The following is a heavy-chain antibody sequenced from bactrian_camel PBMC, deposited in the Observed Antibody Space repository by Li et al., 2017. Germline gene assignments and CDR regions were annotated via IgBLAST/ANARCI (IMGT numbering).Heavy chain of an antibody. CDR1: GATAGRHC. Sequence: HVQLVESGGGSVRTGGSLRLSCAASGATAGRHCMAWVRQAPGKGLERVSRDNGGGGATIYADSVEGRFTISRDIAKNTLYLQMNGLKTEDTAMYYCASGYLVAGNPDWGQGTQVTVS. V-gene: IGHV3S1*01. J-gene: IGHJ4*01. CDR3: ASGYLVAGNPD. D-gene: IGHD6*01. CDR2: DNGGGGAT.